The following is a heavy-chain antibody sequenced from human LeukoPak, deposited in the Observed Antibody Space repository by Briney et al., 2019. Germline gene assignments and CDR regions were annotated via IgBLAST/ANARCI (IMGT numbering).Heavy chain of an antibody. J-gene: IGHJ4*02. CDR1: GYTFTIYA. Sequence: ASVKVSCKASGYTFTIYAMNWVRQAPGQGLEWMGWINTNTGNPTYAQGFTGRFVFSLDTSVSTAYLQISSLKAEDTAVYYCARDFRDIVVVPAHDYWGQGTLVTVSS. V-gene: IGHV7-4-1*02. CDR2: INTNTGNP. D-gene: IGHD2-2*01. CDR3: ARDFRDIVVVPAHDY.